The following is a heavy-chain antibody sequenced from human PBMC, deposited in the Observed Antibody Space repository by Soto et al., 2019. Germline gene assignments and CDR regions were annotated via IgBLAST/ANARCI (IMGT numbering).Heavy chain of an antibody. CDR2: IYYSGST. CDR3: ASQTNEADYFDS. CDR1: GGSISSSSYY. Sequence: QLQLQESGPGLVKPSETLSLTCTVSGGSISSSSYYWGWIRQPPGKGLEWIGSIYYSGSTYYNPSLKRRVTISVDTSKNQFSLKLSSVTAADTAVYYCASQTNEADYFDSWGQGTLVTVSS. D-gene: IGHD1-1*01. V-gene: IGHV4-39*01. J-gene: IGHJ4*02.